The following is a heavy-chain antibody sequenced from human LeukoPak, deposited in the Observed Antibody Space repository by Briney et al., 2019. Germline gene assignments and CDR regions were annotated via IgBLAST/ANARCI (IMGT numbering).Heavy chain of an antibody. CDR2: NLHSGRH. V-gene: IGHV4-34*12. D-gene: IGHD5-24*01. CDR1: GGSLSGYY. Sequence: SQSLSLTCAVYGGSLSGYYWSWIRQPPGKGLEWIGENLHSGRHNMYTSLKSRVTISGETSQNHLSLRPSSVTAADTAVYYCARLERLYYFDYWGQGTLVTVSS. CDR3: ARLERLYYFDY. J-gene: IGHJ4*02.